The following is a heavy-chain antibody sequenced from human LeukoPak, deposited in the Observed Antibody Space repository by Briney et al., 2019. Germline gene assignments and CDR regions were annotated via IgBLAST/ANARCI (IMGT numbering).Heavy chain of an antibody. CDR1: GGSISGYY. Sequence: SETLSLTCTVSGGSISGYYWNWIRQPPGKRLEWIGYIYYSGSTNYNPSLNSRVTISVDTSKNQFSLKLTSVTAADTAVYYCASARWDYWGQGTLVTVSS. D-gene: IGHD5-24*01. J-gene: IGHJ4*02. CDR3: ASARWDY. CDR2: IYYSGST. V-gene: IGHV4-59*01.